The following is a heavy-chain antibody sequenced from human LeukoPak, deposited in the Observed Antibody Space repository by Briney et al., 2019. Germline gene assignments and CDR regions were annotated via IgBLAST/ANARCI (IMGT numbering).Heavy chain of an antibody. D-gene: IGHD6-13*01. CDR1: GFTFSSYW. J-gene: IGHJ4*02. Sequence: PGGSLRLSCAASGFTFSSYWMHWVRQAPGKGLVWVSRINSDGSSTSYADSVKGRFTISRDNSKNTLYLQMNSLRAEDTAVYYCARELEQQLFDYWGQGTLVTVSS. V-gene: IGHV3-74*01. CDR2: INSDGSST. CDR3: ARELEQQLFDY.